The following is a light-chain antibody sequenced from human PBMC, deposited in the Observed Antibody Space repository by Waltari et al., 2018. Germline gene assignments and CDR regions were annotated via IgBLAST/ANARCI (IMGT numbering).Light chain of an antibody. CDR1: QGFSNY. Sequence: DIQLTQSPSFLSASVRDRVTITCRASQGFSNYLAWYQQKPGKAPKLLIYSASNLQSGVPSRFSGSGSGTEFSLTISSLQPEDFATYYCQQLNSYPLTFGGGTKVEIK. CDR3: QQLNSYPLT. J-gene: IGKJ4*01. V-gene: IGKV1-9*01. CDR2: SAS.